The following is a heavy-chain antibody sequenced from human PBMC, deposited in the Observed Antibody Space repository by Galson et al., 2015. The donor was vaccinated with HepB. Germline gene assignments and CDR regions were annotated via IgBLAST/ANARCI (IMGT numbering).Heavy chain of an antibody. V-gene: IGHV4-59*01. J-gene: IGHJ3*02. Sequence: SETLSLTCVVSGVSISSYYWGSVRQPPGKGLEWIGFIYYGGSTNYNPSLKSRGTLSMHTSKNQFSLKLSSVTAADTVVYYCAKGRDFWSGFQTFDIWGQGTTVTVSS. D-gene: IGHD3-3*01. CDR1: GVSISSYY. CDR2: IYYGGST. CDR3: AKGRDFWSGFQTFDI.